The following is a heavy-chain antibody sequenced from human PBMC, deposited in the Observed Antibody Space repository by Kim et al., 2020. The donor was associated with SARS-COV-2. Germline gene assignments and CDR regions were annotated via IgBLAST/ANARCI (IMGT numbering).Heavy chain of an antibody. V-gene: IGHV3-53*04. CDR1: GFTFSGYY. Sequence: GGSLRLSCAASGFTFSGYYMSWVRQAPGKGLEWVSLIYSGANTYYADSVEGRFTIFRHNSKNTLYLQKVSLRAEDTAVYYCSRYSPYYGMDVWGQET. CDR2: IYSGANT. CDR3: SRYSPYYGMDV. J-gene: IGHJ6*02. D-gene: IGHD2-21*01.